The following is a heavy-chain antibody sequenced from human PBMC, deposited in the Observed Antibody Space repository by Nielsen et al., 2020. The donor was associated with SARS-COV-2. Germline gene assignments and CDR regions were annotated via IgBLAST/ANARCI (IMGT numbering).Heavy chain of an antibody. CDR2: ISGSGGST. D-gene: IGHD3-22*01. J-gene: IGHJ4*02. CDR3: AKDHGHSREYYFDY. Sequence: GESLKISCAASGFTFSSYAMSWVRQAPGKGLEWVSAISGSGGSTYYADSVKGRFTISRDNSKNTLYLQMNSLRAEDTAVYYCAKDHGHSREYYFDYWGQGTLVTVSS. CDR1: GFTFSSYA. V-gene: IGHV3-23*01.